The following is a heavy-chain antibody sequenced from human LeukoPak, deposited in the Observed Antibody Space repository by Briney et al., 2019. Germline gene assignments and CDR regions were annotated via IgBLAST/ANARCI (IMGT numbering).Heavy chain of an antibody. Sequence: GGSLRLSCAASGFNVSKNYMSWVRQAPGKGLEWVSVIYSAGTTYYADFVRGRFTISREKSKNTLHLQMNSLRAEDTAVYFCVRDLAPLLWFGEPREVWGKGTTVTVSS. CDR2: IYSAGTT. J-gene: IGHJ6*04. V-gene: IGHV3-53*01. CDR1: GFNVSKNY. D-gene: IGHD3-10*01. CDR3: VRDLAPLLWFGEPREV.